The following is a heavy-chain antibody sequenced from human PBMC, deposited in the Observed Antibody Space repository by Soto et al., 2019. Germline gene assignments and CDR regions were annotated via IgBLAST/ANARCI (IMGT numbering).Heavy chain of an antibody. J-gene: IGHJ4*01. Sequence: ASVKVSCKASGYTSTNYGMHWVRQAPGQRLEWMGWINAGSGNTKYSQKFQGRITITRDTSASTVHMELSSLRSEDTAVYYCANDTHWAIISPTHDYWGHGTLVTVSS. CDR2: INAGSGNT. V-gene: IGHV1-3*01. CDR1: GYTSTNYG. CDR3: ANDTHWAIISPTHDY. D-gene: IGHD3-22*01.